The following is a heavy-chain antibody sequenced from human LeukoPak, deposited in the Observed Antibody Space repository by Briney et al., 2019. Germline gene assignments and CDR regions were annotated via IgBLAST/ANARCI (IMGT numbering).Heavy chain of an antibody. D-gene: IGHD5-18*01. CDR3: TTLRYTAMGQHRYYFDY. V-gene: IGHV3-15*01. CDR1: GFTFSNAW. J-gene: IGHJ4*02. CDR2: IKSKTDGGTT. Sequence: GGSLRLSCAASGFTFSNAWVSWVRQAPGKGLEWVGRIKSKTDGGTTDYAAPVKGRFTISRDDSKNTLYLQMNSLKTEDTAVYYCTTLRYTAMGQHRYYFDYWGQGTLVTVSS.